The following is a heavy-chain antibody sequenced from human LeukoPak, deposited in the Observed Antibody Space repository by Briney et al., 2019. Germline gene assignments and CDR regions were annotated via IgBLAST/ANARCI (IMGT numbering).Heavy chain of an antibody. V-gene: IGHV3-30*02. CDR2: IRYDGSNK. J-gene: IGHJ4*02. Sequence: GRSLRLSCAASGFTFSSYGMHWVRQAPGKGLEWVAFIRYDGSNKYYADSVKGRFTISRDNSKNTLYLQMNSLRAEDTAVYYCAKITTGTTGPLDYWGQGTLVTVSS. CDR1: GFTFSSYG. D-gene: IGHD1-1*01. CDR3: AKITTGTTGPLDY.